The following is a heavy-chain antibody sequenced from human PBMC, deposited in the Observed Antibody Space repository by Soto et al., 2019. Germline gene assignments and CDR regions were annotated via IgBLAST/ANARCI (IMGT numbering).Heavy chain of an antibody. CDR3: ANSRGRLLWLIEIYLLDK. J-gene: IGHJ4*02. CDR1: GFSFSSFA. Sequence: GWSLRLSCAASGFSFSSFAMSWVRQAPGKGLEWVSAVIYSGGTTYYVDSVKGRFTISRDNSRNTLYLQMEGLRAEDTALYYCANSRGRLLWLIEIYLLDKGGQGTPVTVSS. CDR2: VIYSGGTT. D-gene: IGHD3-10*01. V-gene: IGHV3-23*01.